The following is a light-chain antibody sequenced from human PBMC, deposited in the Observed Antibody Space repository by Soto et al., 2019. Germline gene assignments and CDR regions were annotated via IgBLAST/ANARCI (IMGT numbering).Light chain of an antibody. J-gene: IGKJ5*01. Sequence: DIQMTQSPSSLSASVGDRVTITCRASQSISTFLHWYQQKPGKAPNLLIYVASTLQSGVPSRFSGSGSGTAVTLTISSLQPEDFAAYYCQQSYSTPITFGQGTRLEIK. V-gene: IGKV1-39*01. CDR1: QSISTF. CDR3: QQSYSTPIT. CDR2: VAS.